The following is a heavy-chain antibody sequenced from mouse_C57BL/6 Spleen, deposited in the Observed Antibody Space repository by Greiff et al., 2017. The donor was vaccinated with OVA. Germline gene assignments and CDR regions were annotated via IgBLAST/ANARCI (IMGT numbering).Heavy chain of an antibody. CDR1: GYTFTSYW. Sequence: QVQLQQPGTELVKPGASVKLSCKASGYTFTSYWMHWVKQRPGQGFEWIGNINPSNGGTNYNEKFKSKATLTVDKSSSTAYMQLSSLTSEDSAVYYCARNDYPYYAMDYWGQGTSVTVSS. J-gene: IGHJ4*01. CDR2: INPSNGGT. V-gene: IGHV1-53*01. CDR3: ARNDYPYYAMDY. D-gene: IGHD2-4*01.